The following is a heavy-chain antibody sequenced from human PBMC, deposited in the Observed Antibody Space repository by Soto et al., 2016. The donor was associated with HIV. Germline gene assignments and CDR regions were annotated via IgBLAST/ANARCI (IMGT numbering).Heavy chain of an antibody. CDR3: ARGYYYDSNGYYYASIGYAFDI. J-gene: IGHJ3*02. CDR2: INSDGSST. V-gene: IGHV3-74*01. CDR1: GFTFSSYW. Sequence: EVQLVESGGGLVQPGGSLRLSCAASGFTFSSYWMHWVRQAPGKGLVWVSRINSDGSSTSYADSVKGRFTISRDNAKNTLYLQMNSLRAEDTAVYYCARGYYYDSNGYYYASIGYAFDIWGQGTMVTVSS. D-gene: IGHD3-22*01.